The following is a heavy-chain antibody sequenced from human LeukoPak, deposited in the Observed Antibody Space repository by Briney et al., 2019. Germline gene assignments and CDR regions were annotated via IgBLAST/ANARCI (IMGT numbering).Heavy chain of an antibody. CDR3: AKETASDFGGAVDY. V-gene: IGHV3-48*01. D-gene: IGHD3-10*01. Sequence: GSLRLSCAASGFTFSSYSMNWVRQAPGKGLEWVSYISSSSTIYYADSVKGRFTISRDNSKNTVYLQINSLRAEETAVYYCAKETASDFGGAVDYWGQGTLVTVSS. CDR1: GFTFSSYS. J-gene: IGHJ4*02. CDR2: ISSSSTI.